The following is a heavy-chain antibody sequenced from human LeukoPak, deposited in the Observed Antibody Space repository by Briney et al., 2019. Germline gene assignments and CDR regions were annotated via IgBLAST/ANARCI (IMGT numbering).Heavy chain of an antibody. Sequence: GGSLRLSCAASGFTFSSYSMNWVRQAPGKGLEWVSYISSSGSTIYYADSVKGRFTISRDNAKNSLYLQMNSLRAEDTAVYYCASLGGYDYMDVWGKGTTVTISS. CDR1: GFTFSSYS. CDR3: ASLGGYDYMDV. CDR2: ISSSGSTI. J-gene: IGHJ6*03. V-gene: IGHV3-48*04. D-gene: IGHD2-15*01.